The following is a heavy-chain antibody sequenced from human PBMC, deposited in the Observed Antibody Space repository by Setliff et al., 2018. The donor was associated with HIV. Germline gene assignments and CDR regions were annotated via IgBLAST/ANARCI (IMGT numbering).Heavy chain of an antibody. D-gene: IGHD2-8*01. V-gene: IGHV4-38-2*02. Sequence: SETLSLTCAVSGYSISSGFYWGWIRQPPGKGLEWIGSIYHSGSTYYNPSLRSRVTISVDTSKNQFSLKLSSVTAADTAVYYCARDAPTVYANGWFDPWGQGSLVTVSS. J-gene: IGHJ5*02. CDR3: ARDAPTVYANGWFDP. CDR2: IYHSGST. CDR1: GYSISSGFY.